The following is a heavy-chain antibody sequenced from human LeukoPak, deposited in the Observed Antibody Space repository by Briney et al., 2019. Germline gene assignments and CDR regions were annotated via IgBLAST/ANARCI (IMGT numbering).Heavy chain of an antibody. V-gene: IGHV3-15*01. D-gene: IGHD4-17*01. J-gene: IGHJ4*02. CDR2: IKSKTDGGTT. Sequence: PGGSLRLSCAASGFTFSNAWMSWVRQAPGKGLEWVGRIKSKTDGGTTDYAAPVKGRFTISRDDSKNTLYLQMNSLKTEDTAVYYCTTEARYGDLWWYWGQGTLVTVSS. CDR3: TTEARYGDLWWY. CDR1: GFTFSNAW.